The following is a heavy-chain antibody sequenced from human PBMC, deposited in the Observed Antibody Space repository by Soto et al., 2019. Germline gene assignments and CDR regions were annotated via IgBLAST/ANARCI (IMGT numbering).Heavy chain of an antibody. D-gene: IGHD6-6*01. CDR1: GYTFTSYY. Sequence: QVQLVQSGAEVKKPGASVKVSCKASGYTFTSYYIHWVRQAPGQGFEYMGVINPSGGRTSYPQKFQGRVNMTSDTSTTIVYMELSSLRSEDTAVYYCARGSLPWSIAARPANTPFDYWGQGTLVTVSS. J-gene: IGHJ4*02. CDR3: ARGSLPWSIAARPANTPFDY. V-gene: IGHV1-46*01. CDR2: INPSGGRT.